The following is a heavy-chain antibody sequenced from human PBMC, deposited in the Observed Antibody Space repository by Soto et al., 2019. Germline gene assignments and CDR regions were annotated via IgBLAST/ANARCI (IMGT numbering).Heavy chain of an antibody. CDR2: IYHSGST. D-gene: IGHD1-26*01. Sequence: QLRLQESGSGLVKPSQTLSLTCAVSGVSISSGGYSWNWFRQPPGKGLEWIGYIYHSGSTTYNPSINNRVTISVDRSKNQFSLRLTSVTAADTAVYYCARGMDGNYYYSWYFDLWGRGTLVTVSS. V-gene: IGHV4-30-2*01. CDR1: GVSISSGGYS. J-gene: IGHJ2*01. CDR3: ARGMDGNYYYSWYFDL.